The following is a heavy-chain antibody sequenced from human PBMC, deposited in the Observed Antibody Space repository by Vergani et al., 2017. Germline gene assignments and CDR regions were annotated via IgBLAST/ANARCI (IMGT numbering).Heavy chain of an antibody. CDR2: ISGDGGST. CDR1: GFTFSSYS. J-gene: IGHJ4*02. V-gene: IGHV3-43*02. CDR3: AKAAPPGQWLVPEVDY. D-gene: IGHD6-19*01. Sequence: EVQLVESGGGLVKPGGSLRLSCAASGFTFSSYSMNWVRQAPGKGLEWVSLISGDGGSTYYADSVKGRFTISRDNSKNSLYLQMNSLRTEDTALYYCAKAAPPGQWLVPEVDYWGQGTLVTVSS.